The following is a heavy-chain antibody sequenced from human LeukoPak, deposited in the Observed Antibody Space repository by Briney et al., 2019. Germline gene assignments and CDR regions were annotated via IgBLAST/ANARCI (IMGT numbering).Heavy chain of an antibody. CDR2: IYSGGST. CDR3: AKHTGYYDSSGYDY. V-gene: IGHV3-66*04. Sequence: GGSLRLSCAASGFTVSSNYMSWVRQAPGKGLEWVSVIYSGGSTYYADSVKGRFTISRDNSKNTLYLQMNSLRAEDTAVYYCAKHTGYYDSSGYDYWGQGTLVTVSS. CDR1: GFTVSSNY. J-gene: IGHJ4*02. D-gene: IGHD3-22*01.